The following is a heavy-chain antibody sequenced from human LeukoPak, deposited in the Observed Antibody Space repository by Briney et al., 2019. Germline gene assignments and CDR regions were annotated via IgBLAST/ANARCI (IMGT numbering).Heavy chain of an antibody. CDR3: ARTGGSQGGNY. D-gene: IGHD1-26*01. CDR1: GFTFSSYG. V-gene: IGHV3-30*03. Sequence: GRSLRLSCAASGFTFSSYGMHWVRQAPGKGLEWVAVISYDGSNEYYADSVKGRFTISRDNSKNTLYLQMNSLRAEDTAVYYCARTGGSQGGNYWGQGTLVTVSS. J-gene: IGHJ4*02. CDR2: ISYDGSNE.